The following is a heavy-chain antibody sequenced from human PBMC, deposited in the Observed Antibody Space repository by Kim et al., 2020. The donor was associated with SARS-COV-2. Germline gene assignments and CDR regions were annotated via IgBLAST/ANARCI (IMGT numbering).Heavy chain of an antibody. CDR3: AREGITIFGVVIIPHYYYYGMDV. CDR2: ISAYNGNT. V-gene: IGHV1-18*01. CDR1: GYTFTSYG. Sequence: ASVKVSCKASGYTFTSYGISWVRQAPGQGLEWMGWISAYNGNTNYAQKLQGRVTMTTDTSTSTAYMELRSLRSDDTAVYYCAREGITIFGVVIIPHYYYYGMDVWGQGTTVTVSS. J-gene: IGHJ6*02. D-gene: IGHD3-3*01.